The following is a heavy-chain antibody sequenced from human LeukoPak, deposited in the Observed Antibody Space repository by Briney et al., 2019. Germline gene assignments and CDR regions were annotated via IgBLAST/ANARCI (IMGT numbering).Heavy chain of an antibody. CDR2: IWYDGSNK. V-gene: IGHV3-33*01. CDR1: GFTFSSYG. Sequence: PGRSLRLSCAASGFTFSSYGMPWVRQAPGKGLEWVAVIWYDGSNKYYADSVKGRFTISRDNSKNTLYLQMNSLRAEDTAVYYCARDTAIIMPRYYFDYWGQGTLVTVSS. CDR3: ARDTAIIMPRYYFDY. J-gene: IGHJ4*02. D-gene: IGHD5-18*01.